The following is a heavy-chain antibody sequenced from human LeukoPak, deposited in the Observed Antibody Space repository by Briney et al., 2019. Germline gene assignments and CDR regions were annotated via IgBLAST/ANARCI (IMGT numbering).Heavy chain of an antibody. CDR1: GYTFTGYH. D-gene: IGHD1-14*01. Sequence: GASVKVSCKASGYTFTGYHMHWVRQAPGQGLEWVAWINPNSGATDYAQKFQGRVTMTRDTSTSTAYMELSRLRSDDTAVYYSARLNGNRFDYWGQGTLVTVSS. V-gene: IGHV1-2*02. CDR2: INPNSGAT. J-gene: IGHJ4*02. CDR3: ARLNGNRFDY.